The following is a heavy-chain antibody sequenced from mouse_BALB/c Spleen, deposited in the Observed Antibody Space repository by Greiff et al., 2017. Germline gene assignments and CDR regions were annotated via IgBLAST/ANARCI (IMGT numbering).Heavy chain of an antibody. CDR2: IDPANGNT. Sequence: EVQLKESGAELVKPGASVKLSCTASGFNIKDTYMHWVKQRPKQGLEWIGRIDPANGNTKYDPKFQGKATITADTSSNTAYLQLSSLTSEDTAVYYCASYDGYYYAMDYWGQGTSVTVSS. D-gene: IGHD2-3*01. J-gene: IGHJ4*01. CDR3: ASYDGYYYAMDY. V-gene: IGHV14-3*02. CDR1: GFNIKDTY.